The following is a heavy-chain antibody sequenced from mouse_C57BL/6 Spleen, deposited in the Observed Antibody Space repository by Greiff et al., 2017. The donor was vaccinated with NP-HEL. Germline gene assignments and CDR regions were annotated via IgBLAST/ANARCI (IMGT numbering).Heavy chain of an antibody. J-gene: IGHJ1*03. CDR1: GYAFTNYL. CDR3: ARGNGYDGYWYFDV. D-gene: IGHD2-2*01. Sequence: VQLQQSGAELVRPGTSVKVSCKASGYAFTNYLIEWVKQRPGQGLEWIGVINPGSGGTNYNEKFKGKATLTADKSSSTAYMQLSSLTSEDSAVYVGARGNGYDGYWYFDVWGTGTTVTVSS. V-gene: IGHV1-54*01. CDR2: INPGSGGT.